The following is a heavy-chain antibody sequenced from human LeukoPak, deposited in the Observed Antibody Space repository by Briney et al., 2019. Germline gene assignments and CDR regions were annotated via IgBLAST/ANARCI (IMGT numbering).Heavy chain of an antibody. CDR2: IYISGST. V-gene: IGHV4-4*07. CDR3: AREREGPYGYLDY. J-gene: IGHJ4*02. Sequence: SETLSLTCTVSGGSISSYYWSWIRQPAGKGLEWIGRIYISGSTNYNPSPKSRVTISVDTSKNHFSLKLSSVTAADTAVYYCAREREGPYGYLDYWGQGTLVTVSS. CDR1: GGSISSYY. D-gene: IGHD4-17*01.